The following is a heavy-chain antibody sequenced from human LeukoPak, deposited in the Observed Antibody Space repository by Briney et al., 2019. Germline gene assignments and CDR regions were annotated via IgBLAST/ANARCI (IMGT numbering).Heavy chain of an antibody. Sequence: GSLILSCAASGFTFSSYAMSWVRQAPGKGLEWVSATSGSGGNTYYADSVKGRFTISRDNSKNTLYLQMNSLRAEDTAVYYCAKDGTIAAGGTNHFDYWGQGTLVIVSS. CDR1: GFTFSSYA. V-gene: IGHV3-23*01. J-gene: IGHJ4*02. D-gene: IGHD6-13*01. CDR3: AKDGTIAAGGTNHFDY. CDR2: TSGSGGNT.